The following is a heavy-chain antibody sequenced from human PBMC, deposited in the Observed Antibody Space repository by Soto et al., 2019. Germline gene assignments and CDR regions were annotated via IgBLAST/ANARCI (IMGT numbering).Heavy chain of an antibody. J-gene: IGHJ6*03. CDR1: GFTFSSYS. CDR2: ISSSSSYI. CDR3: ARGYSGYGIYYYYYMDV. D-gene: IGHD5-12*01. V-gene: IGHV3-21*01. Sequence: GSLRLSCAASGFTFSSYSMNWVRQAPGKGLEWVSSISSSSSYIYYADSVKGRFTISRDNAKNSLYLQMNSLRAEDTAVYYCARGYSGYGIYYYYYMDVWGKGTTVTVSS.